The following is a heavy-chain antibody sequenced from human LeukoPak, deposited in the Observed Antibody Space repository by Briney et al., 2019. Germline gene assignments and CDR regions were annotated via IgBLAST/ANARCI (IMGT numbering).Heavy chain of an antibody. J-gene: IGHJ5*02. V-gene: IGHV5-51*01. CDR1: EYDFANYW. CDR2: VYPTDSTI. Sequence: GESLKISCKGPEYDFANYWIGWVRQVPGRGLEWMGIVYPTDSTIHYSPSFQGRVTISIDRSVSTAYLQWTSLKASDSAMYFCARRRYFDTYLDPWGQGTLATVSS. D-gene: IGHD2/OR15-2a*01. CDR3: ARRRYFDTYLDP.